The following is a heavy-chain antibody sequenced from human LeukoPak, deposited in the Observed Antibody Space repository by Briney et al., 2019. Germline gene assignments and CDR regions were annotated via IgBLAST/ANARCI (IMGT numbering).Heavy chain of an antibody. V-gene: IGHV4-61*02. D-gene: IGHD3-22*01. CDR3: ARDHYYDSSGYYNWFDP. CDR2: IYTSGSA. CDR1: GGSISSGSYY. Sequence: SQTLSLTCTVSGGSISSGSYYWSCIRQPAGKGLEWIGRIYTSGSANYNPSLKSRVTISVDTSKNQFSLKLSSVTAADTAVYYCARDHYYDSSGYYNWFDPWGQGTLVTVSS. J-gene: IGHJ5*02.